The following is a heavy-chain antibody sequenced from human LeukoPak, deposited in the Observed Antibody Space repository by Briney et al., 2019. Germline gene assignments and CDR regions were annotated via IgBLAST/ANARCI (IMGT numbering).Heavy chain of an antibody. CDR2: IWYDGSDK. Sequence: GGSLRLSCAATGFTFSNHFMHWVRQPPGKGLEWVALIWYDGSDKYYADSVKGRFTISKDNSKNTLYLQMNSLRAADTAVYYCSRGGNDPDYWGQGTLVTVSS. CDR3: SRGGNDPDY. V-gene: IGHV3-33*01. J-gene: IGHJ4*02. CDR1: GFTFSNHF. D-gene: IGHD1-1*01.